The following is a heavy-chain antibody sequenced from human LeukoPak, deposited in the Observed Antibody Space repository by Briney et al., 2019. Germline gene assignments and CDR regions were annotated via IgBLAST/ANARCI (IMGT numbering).Heavy chain of an antibody. Sequence: PSETLSLTCTVSGGSISSYYWSWIRQPPGKGLEWIGYIYYSGSTNYNPSLKSRVTISVDTSKNQFSLKLSSVTAADTAVYYCARHVFTVTTGGYFDYWGQGTLVTVSS. CDR2: IYYSGST. V-gene: IGHV4-59*08. J-gene: IGHJ4*02. CDR3: ARHVFTVTTGGYFDY. D-gene: IGHD4-17*01. CDR1: GGSISSYY.